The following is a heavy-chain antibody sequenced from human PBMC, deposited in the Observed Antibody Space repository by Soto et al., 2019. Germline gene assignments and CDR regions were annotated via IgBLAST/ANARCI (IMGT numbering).Heavy chain of an antibody. D-gene: IGHD2-2*01. V-gene: IGHV4-34*01. CDR2: INHSGST. CDR1: VGSFSGYY. J-gene: IGHJ4*02. Sequence: SETLSLTCAVYVGSFSGYYWSWIRQPPGKGLEWIGEINHSGSTNYNPSLKSRVTISVDTSKNQFSLKLSSVTAADTAVYYCGSTCSSTSCPFDYWGQGTLVTVSS. CDR3: GSTCSSTSCPFDY.